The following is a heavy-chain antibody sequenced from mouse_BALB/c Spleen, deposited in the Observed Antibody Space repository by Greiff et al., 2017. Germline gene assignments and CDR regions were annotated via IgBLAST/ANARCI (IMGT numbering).Heavy chain of an antibody. Sequence: VKLMESGAELARPGASVKMSCKASGYTFTSYTMHWVKQRPGQGLEWIGYINPSSGYTNYNQKFKDKATLTVDKSSSTAYMQLSSPTSEDSAVYYCARRGYPAWFAYWGQGTLVTVSA. CDR2: INPSSGYT. CDR1: GYTFTSYT. J-gene: IGHJ3*01. D-gene: IGHD5-1-1*01. V-gene: IGHV1-4*01. CDR3: ARRGYPAWFAY.